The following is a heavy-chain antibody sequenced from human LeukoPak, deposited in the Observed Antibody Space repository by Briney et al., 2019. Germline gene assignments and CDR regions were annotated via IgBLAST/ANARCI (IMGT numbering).Heavy chain of an antibody. CDR2: ISNSGGST. J-gene: IGHJ4*02. CDR3: AKRASGSGTSLYYFDY. D-gene: IGHD3-10*01. Sequence: GGSLRLSCAASGFTFSSYAMSWVRQAPGKGLEWVSVISNSGGSTFYADSVKGRFTISRDNSKNTLYLQMNSLRAEDTAVYYCAKRASGSGTSLYYFDYWGQGTLVTVSS. V-gene: IGHV3-23*01. CDR1: GFTFSSYA.